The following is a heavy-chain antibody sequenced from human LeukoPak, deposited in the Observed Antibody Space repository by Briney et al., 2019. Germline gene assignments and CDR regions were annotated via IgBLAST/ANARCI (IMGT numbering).Heavy chain of an antibody. Sequence: GGSLRLSCEASGFTFSSYAMHWVRQAPGKGLEWVAVIAFDGSNALYADSVKGRFTISRDISKSTLYLEMNSLKAEDSAIYYCSRGRYGDYSRSGYYYGMDVWGQGTTVTVSS. D-gene: IGHD4-17*01. V-gene: IGHV3-30-3*01. CDR3: SRGRYGDYSRSGYYYGMDV. CDR2: IAFDGSNA. J-gene: IGHJ6*02. CDR1: GFTFSSYA.